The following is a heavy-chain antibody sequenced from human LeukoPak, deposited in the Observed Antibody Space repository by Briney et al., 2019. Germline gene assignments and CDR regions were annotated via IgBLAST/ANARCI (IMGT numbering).Heavy chain of an antibody. D-gene: IGHD6-13*01. Sequence: SETLSLTCAVYGGSFSGYYWSWIRQPPGKGLEWIGEINHSGSTNYNPSLKSRVIISVDTSKNQFSLKLSSVTAADTAVYYCARGAAAAGPFPFDYWGQGTLVTVSS. CDR1: GGSFSGYY. J-gene: IGHJ4*02. V-gene: IGHV4-34*01. CDR3: ARGAAAAGPFPFDY. CDR2: INHSGST.